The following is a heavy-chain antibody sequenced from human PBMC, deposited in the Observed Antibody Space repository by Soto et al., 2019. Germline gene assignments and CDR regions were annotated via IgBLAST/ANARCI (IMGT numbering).Heavy chain of an antibody. CDR2: ISGSAATT. D-gene: IGHD3-9*01. CDR1: GFTFSSYS. Sequence: GGSLRLSCAASGFTFSSYSMNWVRQAPGKGLEWVSGISGSAATTSYADSVKGRFTVSRDNSKNTLYLQMNSLRVEDTAVYYCAKLRYFDWSSYNWFEYWGQGTPVTVSS. CDR3: AKLRYFDWSSYNWFEY. V-gene: IGHV3-23*01. J-gene: IGHJ5*01.